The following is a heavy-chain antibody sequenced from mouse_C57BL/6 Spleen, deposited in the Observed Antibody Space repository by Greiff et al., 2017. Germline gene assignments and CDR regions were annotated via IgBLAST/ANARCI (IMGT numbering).Heavy chain of an antibody. V-gene: IGHV5-17*01. CDR1: GFTFSDYG. J-gene: IGHJ2*01. CDR2: ISSGSSNI. CDR3: AREGTYYSNYDY. Sequence: EVHLVESGGGLVKPGGSLKLSCAASGFTFSDYGMHWVRQAPEKGLEWVADISSGSSNIYYADTVKGRFTISRDNAKNTLFLQMTSLRSEDTAMYYCAREGTYYSNYDYWGQGTTLTVSS. D-gene: IGHD2-5*01.